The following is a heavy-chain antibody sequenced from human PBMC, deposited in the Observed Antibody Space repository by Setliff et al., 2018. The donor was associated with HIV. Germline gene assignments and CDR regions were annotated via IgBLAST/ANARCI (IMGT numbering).Heavy chain of an antibody. CDR1: GNTFTGYW. Sequence: PGESLKISCKGSGNTFTGYWFGWVRQMPGKGLEWMGMIYPSDSKTRYSPSFQGQVTISVDKSSNTAYLQWSSLKASDTAIYYCARLAYGGSYFDHWGHGTRVTVSS. D-gene: IGHD4-17*01. CDR3: ARLAYGGSYFDH. J-gene: IGHJ4*01. V-gene: IGHV5-51*01. CDR2: IYPSDSKT.